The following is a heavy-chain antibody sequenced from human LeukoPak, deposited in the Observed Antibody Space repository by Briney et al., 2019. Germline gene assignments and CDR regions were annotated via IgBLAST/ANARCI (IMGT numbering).Heavy chain of an antibody. D-gene: IGHD2-2*01. CDR3: ARGGHCTSTDCYNWFDP. CDR2: INHSGNT. CDR1: GGSFSAYY. V-gene: IGHV4-34*01. J-gene: IGHJ5*02. Sequence: PSETLSLTRAVYGGSFSAYYWSWIRQSPGKGLEWIGEINHSGNTNYNPSLKSRVTLSADTSKNQFSLKVGSATAADTAVYFCARGGHCTSTDCYNWFDPWGQGTPVIVSS.